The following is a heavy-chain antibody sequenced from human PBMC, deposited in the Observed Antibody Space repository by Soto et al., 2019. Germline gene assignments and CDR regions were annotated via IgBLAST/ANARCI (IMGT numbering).Heavy chain of an antibody. D-gene: IGHD3-3*01. CDR3: ARGRTIFGVAPFDY. Sequence: ASVKVSCKASGGTFSSYAISWVRQAPGQGLEWMGGIIPIFGTANYAQKFQGRVTITADESTSTAYMELSSLRSEDTAVYYCARGRTIFGVAPFDYWGQGTLVTVSS. CDR2: IIPIFGTA. V-gene: IGHV1-69*13. J-gene: IGHJ4*02. CDR1: GGTFSSYA.